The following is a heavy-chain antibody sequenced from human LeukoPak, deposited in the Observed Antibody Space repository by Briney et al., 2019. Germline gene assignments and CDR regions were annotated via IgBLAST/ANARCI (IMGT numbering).Heavy chain of an antibody. Sequence: GRSLRLSCAASGFTFSSYAMHWVHQAPGKGLEWVAVISYDGSNKYYADSVKGRFTISRDNSKNTLYLQMNSLRADDTAVYYCARDGGYDYWGQGTLVTVSS. J-gene: IGHJ4*02. CDR2: ISYDGSNK. V-gene: IGHV3-30*01. D-gene: IGHD5-12*01. CDR1: GFTFSSYA. CDR3: ARDGGYDY.